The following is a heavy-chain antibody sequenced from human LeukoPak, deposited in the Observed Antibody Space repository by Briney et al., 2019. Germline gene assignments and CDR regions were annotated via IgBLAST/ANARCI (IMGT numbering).Heavy chain of an antibody. D-gene: IGHD4/OR15-4a*01. CDR1: GGSISSSSYY. V-gene: IGHV4-39*01. CDR2: IYYSGST. Sequence: PSETLSLTCTVSGGSISSSSYYWGWIRQPPGKGLEWIGSIYYSGSTYYNLSLKSRVTISVDTSKNQFSLKLSSVTAADTAVYYCARLRGHLGAINDYWGQGTLVTVSS. CDR3: ARLRGHLGAINDY. J-gene: IGHJ4*02.